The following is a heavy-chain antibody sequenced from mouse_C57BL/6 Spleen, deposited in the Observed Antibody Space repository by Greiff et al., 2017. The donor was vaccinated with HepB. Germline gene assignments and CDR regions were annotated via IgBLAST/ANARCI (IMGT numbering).Heavy chain of an antibody. CDR2: IDPSDSYT. J-gene: IGHJ2*01. CDR1: GYTFTSYW. D-gene: IGHD2-14*01. V-gene: IGHV1-69*01. Sequence: QVQLKQPGAELVMPGASVKLSCKASGYTFTSYWMHWVKQRPGQGLEWIGEIDPSDSYTNYNQKFKGKSTLTVDKSSSTAYMQLSSLTSEDSAVYYCARIGVFDYWGQGTTLTVSS. CDR3: ARIGVFDY.